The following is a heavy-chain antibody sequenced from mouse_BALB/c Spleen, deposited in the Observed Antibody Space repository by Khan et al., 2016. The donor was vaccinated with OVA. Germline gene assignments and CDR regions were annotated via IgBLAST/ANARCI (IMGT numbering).Heavy chain of an antibody. CDR2: INPTSGYT. CDR3: ARDRIDY. Sequence: QVRLQQSGAELAKPGASVKMSCTASGYTFTSYWMHWIKQRPGQGLEWIGYINPTSGYTDYNQKFKDKATLTADKSSSTAYVQLSSLTSDDSAVYYCARDRIDYWGQGTTLTVSS. V-gene: IGHV1-7*01. CDR1: GYTFTSYW. J-gene: IGHJ2*01.